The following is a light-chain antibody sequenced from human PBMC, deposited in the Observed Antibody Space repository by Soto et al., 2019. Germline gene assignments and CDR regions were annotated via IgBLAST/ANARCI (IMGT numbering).Light chain of an antibody. Sequence: QSVLTQPPSVSGAPGQRVTISCTGSSANFGAGYDVHWYQQFPGTAPKLLIYGNSNRPSGVPDRFSGSKSGTSASLAITGLQAEDEADYYCQSYDSSLSGGVFGTGTKLTVL. CDR3: QSYDSSLSGGV. V-gene: IGLV1-40*01. J-gene: IGLJ1*01. CDR1: SANFGAGYD. CDR2: GNS.